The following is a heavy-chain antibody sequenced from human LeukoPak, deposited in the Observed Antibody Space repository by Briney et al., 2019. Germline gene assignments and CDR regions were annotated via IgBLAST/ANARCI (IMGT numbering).Heavy chain of an antibody. V-gene: IGHV3-7*01. CDR3: ARDSSGYQ. J-gene: IGHJ4*02. CDR2: IKEDGSEK. Sequence: GGSLRLSCAASGFTFSTYWMSWVRQAPGKGLEWVANIKEDGSEKYYGDSVKGRFTISRDNAKNPLYLKMNSLRAEDTAVYYCARDSSGYQWGQGNLVTVSS. CDR1: GFTFSTYW. D-gene: IGHD3-22*01.